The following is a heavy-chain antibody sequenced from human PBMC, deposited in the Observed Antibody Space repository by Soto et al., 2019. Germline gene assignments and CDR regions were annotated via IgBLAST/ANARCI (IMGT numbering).Heavy chain of an antibody. CDR1: GFTFSSYA. V-gene: IGHV3-23*01. CDR3: AKDTWLDSAFDI. CDR2: ISGSGGST. D-gene: IGHD5-12*01. Sequence: GGSLRLSCAASGFTFSSYAMSWVRQAPGKGLEWVSAISGSGGSTYNADSVKGRFTISRDNSKNTLYLQMNSLRAEDTAVYYCAKDTWLDSAFDIWGQGTMVTVSS. J-gene: IGHJ3*02.